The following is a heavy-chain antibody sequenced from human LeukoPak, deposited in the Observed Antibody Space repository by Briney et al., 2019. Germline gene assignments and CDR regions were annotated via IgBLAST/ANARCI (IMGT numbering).Heavy chain of an antibody. CDR3: ARRHVEYSSSSDPYYFDY. V-gene: IGHV4-39*07. Sequence: SETLSLTCTVSGGSISITSYYWGWIRQPPGKGLEWIGSMYSSGSTYYNPSLKSRVTISVDTSKNQFSLKLSSVTTADTAVYYCARRHVEYSSSSDPYYFDYWGQGTLVTVSS. CDR1: GGSISITSYY. CDR2: MYSSGST. J-gene: IGHJ4*02. D-gene: IGHD6-6*01.